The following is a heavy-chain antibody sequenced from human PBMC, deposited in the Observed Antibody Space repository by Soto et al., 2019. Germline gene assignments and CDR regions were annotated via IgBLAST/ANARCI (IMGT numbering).Heavy chain of an antibody. CDR1: GFTFSSYW. CDR2: IKQDGSEK. D-gene: IGHD3-22*01. Sequence: GGSLRLSCAASGFTFSSYWMSWVRQAPGKGLEWVANIKQDGSEKYYVDSVNGRFTISRDNAKNSLYLQMNSLRAEDTAVYYCARDSDDSSGYYYYGMDVWGQGTTVTVSS. CDR3: ARDSDDSSGYYYYGMDV. V-gene: IGHV3-7*01. J-gene: IGHJ6*02.